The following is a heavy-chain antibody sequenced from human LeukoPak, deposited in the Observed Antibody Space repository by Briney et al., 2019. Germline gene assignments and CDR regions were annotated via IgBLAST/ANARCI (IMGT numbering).Heavy chain of an antibody. CDR3: ARVSLWFGELRGVDY. Sequence: ASVKVSCKASGYSFSNYAMNWVRQAPGQGLEFMGWIHPSTGNPAYAQGFSGRFVFSLDTSVSTAYLQISSLKAEDTAVYYCARVSLWFGELRGVDYWGQGTLVTVSS. CDR2: IHPSTGNP. CDR1: GYSFSNYA. D-gene: IGHD3-10*01. J-gene: IGHJ4*02. V-gene: IGHV7-4-1*02.